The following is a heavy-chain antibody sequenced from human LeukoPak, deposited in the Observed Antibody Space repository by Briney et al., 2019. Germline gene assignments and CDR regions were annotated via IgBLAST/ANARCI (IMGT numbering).Heavy chain of an antibody. D-gene: IGHD3-22*01. V-gene: IGHV5-51*01. CDR2: IYPGDSDT. J-gene: IGHJ4*02. CDR1: GYNFTSYW. CDR3: ARRISGYYAPLDY. Sequence: GESLQISCKGSGYNFTSYWIGWVRQLPGKGLEWMGIIYPGDSDTRYSPSFQGQVTISADKSISTAYLHWSSLKASDTAMYYCARRISGYYAPLDYWGQGTLVTVSS.